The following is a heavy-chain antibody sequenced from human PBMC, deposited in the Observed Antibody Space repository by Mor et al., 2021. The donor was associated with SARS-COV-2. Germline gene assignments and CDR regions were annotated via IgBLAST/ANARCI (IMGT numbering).Heavy chain of an antibody. CDR3: ARDRSLQWLVPEFIV. V-gene: IGHV1-18*01. J-gene: IGHJ4*02. Sequence: QKLQGRVTMTTDTSTSTAYMELRSLRSDDTAVYYCARDRSLQWLVPEFIVWGQGTLVTVSS. D-gene: IGHD6-19*01.